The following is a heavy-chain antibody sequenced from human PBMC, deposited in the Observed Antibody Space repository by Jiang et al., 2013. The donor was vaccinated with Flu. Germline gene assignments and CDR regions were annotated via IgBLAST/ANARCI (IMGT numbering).Heavy chain of an antibody. D-gene: IGHD3-10*01. V-gene: IGHV4-30-4*07. CDR1: GGSISSGGYS. J-gene: IGHJ4*02. CDR3: ARAPSSGAPNFDY. Sequence: GSGLVKPSQTLSLTCAVSGGSISSGGYSWSWIRQPPGKGLEWIGYIYYSGSTNYNPSLKSRVTISVDTSKNQFSLKLSSVTAADTAVYYCARAPSSGAPNFDYWGQGTLVTV. CDR2: IYYSGST.